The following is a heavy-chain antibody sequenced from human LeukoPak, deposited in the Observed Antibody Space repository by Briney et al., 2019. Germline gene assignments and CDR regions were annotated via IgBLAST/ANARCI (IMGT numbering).Heavy chain of an antibody. Sequence: ASVKVSCKASGYIFTDYYMHWVRQAPGQGLELMGWINPNSGGTNYAQKFQGRVTMTRDTSISTAYMELSRLRSDDTAVYYCARNRGYGSGSHTDSWGQGTLVTVSS. D-gene: IGHD3-10*01. CDR1: GYIFTDYY. V-gene: IGHV1-2*02. CDR3: ARNRGYGSGSHTDS. J-gene: IGHJ4*02. CDR2: INPNSGGT.